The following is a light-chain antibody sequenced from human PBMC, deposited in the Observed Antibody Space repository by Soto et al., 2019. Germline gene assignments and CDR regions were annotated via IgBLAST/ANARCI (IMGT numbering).Light chain of an antibody. Sequence: QSALTQPASVSGSPGQSITISCTGTSSDVGSYSLLSWYQHHPGKAPKLIIYEDIKGPSGVSNRFSGSKSGNTASLRISGLQAEDEADYYCSSYRTYRTLEVFGTGTKSPS. CDR1: SSDVGSYSL. CDR2: EDI. V-gene: IGLV2-14*02. J-gene: IGLJ1*01. CDR3: SSYRTYRTLEV.